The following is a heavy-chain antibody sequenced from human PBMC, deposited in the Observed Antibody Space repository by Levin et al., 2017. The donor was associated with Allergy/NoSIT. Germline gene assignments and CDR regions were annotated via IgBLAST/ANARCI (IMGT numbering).Heavy chain of an antibody. CDR1: GFTFSNAW. CDR2: IKSKTDGGTT. J-gene: IGHJ4*02. CDR3: TSYVDTAMVIIY. D-gene: IGHD5-18*01. V-gene: IGHV3-15*01. Sequence: PGESLKISCAASGFTFSNAWMSWVRQAPGKGLEWVGRIKSKTDGGTTDYAAPVKGRFTISRDDSKNTLYLQMNSLKTEDTAVYYCTSYVDTAMVIIYWGQGTLVTVSS.